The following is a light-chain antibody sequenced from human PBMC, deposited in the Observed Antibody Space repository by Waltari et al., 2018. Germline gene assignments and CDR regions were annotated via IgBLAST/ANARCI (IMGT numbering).Light chain of an antibody. CDR3: SSYVGNNNYV. CDR2: EVN. Sequence: QSALTQPPSASGSPGQSVTISCTGTSSDVGGYKYVPWFQQRPGKAPALITYEVNKRPSGVPDRFSASKSGGTAFLTVSGLQAEDEADYYCSSYVGNNNYVFGSGTTVTVL. CDR1: SSDVGGYKY. J-gene: IGLJ1*01. V-gene: IGLV2-8*01.